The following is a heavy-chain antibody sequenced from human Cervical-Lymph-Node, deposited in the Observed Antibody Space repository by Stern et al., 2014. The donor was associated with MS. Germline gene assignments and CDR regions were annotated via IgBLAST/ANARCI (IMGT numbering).Heavy chain of an antibody. CDR1: GYTFTSYA. J-gene: IGHJ6*02. V-gene: IGHV1-3*01. CDR2: INAGNGNT. Sequence: QVQLVQSGAEVKKPGASVKVSCKASGYTFTSYAMHWVRQAPGQRLEWMGWINAGNGNTKYSQKFQGRVTITRDTSASTAYMELSSLRSEDTAVYYGAREETGYYYYGMDVWGQGTTVTVSS. CDR3: AREETGYYYYGMDV. D-gene: IGHD1-14*01.